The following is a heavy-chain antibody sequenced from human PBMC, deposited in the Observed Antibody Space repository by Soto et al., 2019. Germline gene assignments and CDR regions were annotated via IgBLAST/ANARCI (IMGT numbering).Heavy chain of an antibody. CDR1: GFTFDDYA. J-gene: IGHJ4*02. V-gene: IGHV3-9*01. D-gene: IGHD1-26*01. CDR3: AKDKWELSYYFDY. Sequence: EVQLVESGGGLVQPGRSLRLSCAASGFTFDDYAMHWVRQAPGKGLEWVSGISWNSGNIGYADSVKGRFTISRDNAKNSLYLQMNSPRAEDTALYYCAKDKWELSYYFDYWGQGTLVTVSS. CDR2: ISWNSGNI.